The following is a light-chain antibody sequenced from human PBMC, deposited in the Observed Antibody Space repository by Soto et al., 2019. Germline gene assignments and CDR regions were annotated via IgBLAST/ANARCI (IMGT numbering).Light chain of an antibody. CDR2: KAS. V-gene: IGKV1-5*03. CDR1: QSISSW. J-gene: IGKJ2*02. CDR3: QQYNSYSWT. Sequence: DIQMTQSPSTLSASVGDRVTITCRASQSISSWLVWYQQKPGKAPKLLIYKASSLESGVPSRFSGSGSGTEFTLTISSLQPDDFATYYCQQYNSYSWTFGQGTKLEIK.